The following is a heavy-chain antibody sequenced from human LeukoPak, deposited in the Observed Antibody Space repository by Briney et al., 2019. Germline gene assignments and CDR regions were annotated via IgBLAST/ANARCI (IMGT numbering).Heavy chain of an antibody. Sequence: KPSETLSLTCAVYGGSFSGYYWSWLRQPPGKGLEWIGEINHSGSTNYNPSLKSRVTISVDTSKNQFSLKLSSVTAADTAVYYCARMGYCSSTSCLAVDYWGQGTLVTVSS. V-gene: IGHV4-34*01. D-gene: IGHD2-2*01. CDR2: INHSGST. J-gene: IGHJ4*02. CDR3: ARMGYCSSTSCLAVDY. CDR1: GGSFSGYY.